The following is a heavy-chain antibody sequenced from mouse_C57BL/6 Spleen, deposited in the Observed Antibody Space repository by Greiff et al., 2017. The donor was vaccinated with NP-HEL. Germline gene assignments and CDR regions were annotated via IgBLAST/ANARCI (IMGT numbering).Heavy chain of an antibody. V-gene: IGHV1-52*01. D-gene: IGHD2-5*01. J-gene: IGHJ1*03. CDR2: IDPSDSET. CDR1: GYTFTSYW. CDR3: ARSEGYSNYYWYFDV. Sequence: QVQLQQPGAELVRPGSSVKLSCKASGYTFTSYWMHWVKQRPIQGLEWIGNIDPSDSETHYNQKFKDKATLTVDKSSSTAYMQLSSLTSEDSAVYYCARSEGYSNYYWYFDVWGTGTTVTVSS.